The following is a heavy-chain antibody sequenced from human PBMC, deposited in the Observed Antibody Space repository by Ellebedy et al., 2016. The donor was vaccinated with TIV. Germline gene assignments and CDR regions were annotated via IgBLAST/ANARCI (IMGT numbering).Heavy chain of an antibody. CDR2: IDPSDAYT. D-gene: IGHD3-10*01. Sequence: GESLKISCKGSGYSFTSYWISWVRQMPGKGLEWMGRIDPSDAYTNYSPSFQGHVTISADKSISTAYLQWSSLKAPDTAMYYCARRDVRFGELLLSVHGMDVWGQGTTVTVSS. CDR1: GYSFTSYW. CDR3: ARRDVRFGELLLSVHGMDV. V-gene: IGHV5-10-1*01. J-gene: IGHJ6*02.